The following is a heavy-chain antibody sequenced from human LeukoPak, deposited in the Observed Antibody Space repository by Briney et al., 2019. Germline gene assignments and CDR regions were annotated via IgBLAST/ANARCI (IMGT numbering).Heavy chain of an antibody. J-gene: IGHJ5*02. Sequence: ASVKVSCKVSGYTFTGYYMHWVRQAPGQGLAWMGWINPNSGGTNYAQKFQGRVTMTRDTSISTAYMELSRLRSDDTAVYYCAREGYYDSSGYHPARWFDPWGQGTLVTVSS. CDR3: AREGYYDSSGYHPARWFDP. V-gene: IGHV1-2*02. CDR2: INPNSGGT. D-gene: IGHD3-22*01. CDR1: GYTFTGYY.